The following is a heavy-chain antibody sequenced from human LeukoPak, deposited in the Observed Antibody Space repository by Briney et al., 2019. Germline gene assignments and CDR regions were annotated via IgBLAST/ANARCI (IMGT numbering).Heavy chain of an antibody. CDR2: IYTSGST. CDR1: GGSISSYY. D-gene: IGHD3-22*01. CDR3: ARSYYYDSSGYRSYYYYGMDV. Sequence: PSETLSLTCTVSGGSISSYYWSWIRQPAGKELEWIGRIYTSGSTNYNPSLKSRVTMSVDTSKNQFSLKLSSVTAADTAVYYCARSYYYDSSGYRSYYYYGMDVWGQGTTVTVSS. J-gene: IGHJ6*02. V-gene: IGHV4-4*07.